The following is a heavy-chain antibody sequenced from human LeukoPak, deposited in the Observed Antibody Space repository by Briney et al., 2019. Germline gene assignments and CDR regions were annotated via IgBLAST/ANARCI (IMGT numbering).Heavy chain of an antibody. CDR2: IYYSGST. V-gene: IGHV4-31*03. J-gene: IGHJ4*02. D-gene: IGHD4-17*01. CDR3: ARGNGDSMVDY. CDR1: GGSISSGGYY. Sequence: PSETLSLTCTVSGGSISSGGYYWSWIRQHPGKGLEWIGYIYYSGSTYYNPSLKSRVTISVDTSKNQFSLKLSSVTAADTAVYYCARGNGDSMVDYWGQGTLVTVSS.